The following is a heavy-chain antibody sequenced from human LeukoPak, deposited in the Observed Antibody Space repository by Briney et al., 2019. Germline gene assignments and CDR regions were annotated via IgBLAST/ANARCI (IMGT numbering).Heavy chain of an antibody. D-gene: IGHD2-2*01. CDR3: ARRQGYCSSTSCPFDY. V-gene: IGHV4-39*01. J-gene: IGHJ4*02. CDR1: GGSISSSSYY. Sequence: SETLSLTCAVSGGSISSSSYYWGWIRQPPGKGLEWIGSIHYSGSTYYNPSLKSRVTISVDTSKNQFSLKLSSVTAADTAVYYCARRQGYCSSTSCPFDYWGQGTLVTVSS. CDR2: IHYSGST.